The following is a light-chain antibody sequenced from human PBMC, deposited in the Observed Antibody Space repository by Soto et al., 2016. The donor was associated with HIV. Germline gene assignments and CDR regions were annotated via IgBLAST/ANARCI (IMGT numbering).Light chain of an antibody. CDR3: LQHNRNPRS. J-gene: IGKJ1*01. CDR1: QGISHF. CDR2: AAS. V-gene: IGKV1-9*01. Sequence: DIPLTQSPSFLSASVGDRVTITCRASQGISHFLAWYQQKPGKAPKLLIYAASTLQNGVPSRFSGSGSGTEFTLTISSLQPEDVATYYCLQHNRNPRSFGQGTKVEI.